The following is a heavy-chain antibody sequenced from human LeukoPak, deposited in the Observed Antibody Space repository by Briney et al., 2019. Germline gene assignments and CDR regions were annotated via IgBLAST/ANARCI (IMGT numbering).Heavy chain of an antibody. CDR2: IYHSGST. J-gene: IGHJ3*02. Sequence: SETLSLTCAVSGGSISSSNWWSWVCQPPGKGLEWIGEIYHSGSTNYNPSLKSRVTISVDKSKNQFSLKLSSVTAADTAVYYCARRKQWLVLEVDAFGIWGQGTMVTVSS. CDR1: GGSISSSNW. D-gene: IGHD6-19*01. CDR3: ARRKQWLVLEVDAFGI. V-gene: IGHV4-4*02.